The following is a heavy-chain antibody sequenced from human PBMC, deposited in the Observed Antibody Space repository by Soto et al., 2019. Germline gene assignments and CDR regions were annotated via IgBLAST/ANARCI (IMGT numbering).Heavy chain of an antibody. CDR3: AREEMYYYDSSGYYNYYYYYYGMDV. CDR2: IYYSGST. D-gene: IGHD3-22*01. J-gene: IGHJ6*02. CDR1: GGSISSSSYY. Sequence: PSETLSLTCTVSGGSISSSSYYWGWIRQPPGKGLEWIGSIYYSGSTYYNPSLKSRVTISVDTSKNQFSLKLSSVTAADTAVYYCAREEMYYYDSSGYYNYYYYYYGMDVWGQGTTVTVSS. V-gene: IGHV4-39*07.